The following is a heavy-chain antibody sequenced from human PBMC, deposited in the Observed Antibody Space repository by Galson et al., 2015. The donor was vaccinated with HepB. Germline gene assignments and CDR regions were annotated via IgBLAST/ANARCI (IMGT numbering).Heavy chain of an antibody. CDR2: IYPGDSDT. D-gene: IGHD3-10*01. V-gene: IGHV5-51*01. CDR3: ARQGTSGTYYNLDN. CDR1: GYSFSNYW. J-gene: IGHJ4*02. Sequence: QSGAEVKKPGESLKISCKGSGYSFSNYWIGWVRQVPGKGLEWMAIIYPGDSDTRYSPSFRGQVTISTDKSINTAYLQWSSLKASDTAMYYCARQGTSGTYYNLDNWGQGTLVTVSS.